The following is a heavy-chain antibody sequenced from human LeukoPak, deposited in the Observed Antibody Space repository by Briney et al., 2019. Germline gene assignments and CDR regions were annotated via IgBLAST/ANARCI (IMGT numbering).Heavy chain of an antibody. D-gene: IGHD6-19*01. CDR3: ARDKLGSGYSSDFDY. CDR2: IYTGGTT. J-gene: IGHJ4*02. Sequence: GGSLRLSCAASGFSVSSNCMNWVRQAPGKGLEWVSAIYTGGTTYYADSVKGRFTISRDNSKNTLYLQMNSLRAEDTAVYYCARDKLGSGYSSDFDYWGQGTLVTVSS. CDR1: GFSVSSNC. V-gene: IGHV3-66*02.